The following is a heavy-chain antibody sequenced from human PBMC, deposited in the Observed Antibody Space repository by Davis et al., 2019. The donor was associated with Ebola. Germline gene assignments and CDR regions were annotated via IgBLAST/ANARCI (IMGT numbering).Heavy chain of an antibody. D-gene: IGHD2-8*01. CDR2: INPKSGGT. V-gene: IGHV1-2*04. CDR3: ARALSATYGYYVDV. CDR1: GYTFIDNY. J-gene: IGHJ6*03. Sequence: AASVKVSCKASGYTFIDNYIHWMRQAPGQGPEWMGWINPKSGGTKYAQRFQDWVTMTRDTSITTAYVELSGLTSDDTAIYYCARALSATYGYYVDVWGKGTAVTVSS.